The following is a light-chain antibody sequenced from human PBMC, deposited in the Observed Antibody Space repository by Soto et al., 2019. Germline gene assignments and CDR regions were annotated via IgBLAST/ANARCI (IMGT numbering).Light chain of an antibody. Sequence: EIVMTQSPATLSVSPGGRATLSCRASQSIGDTLAWYQQKPGQAPRLLIYGASSRVTGFPARFSGSGSGTDFTLTISSLQSEDFAVYYCQQYNNWPPLTFGGGTKVEIK. J-gene: IGKJ4*01. CDR1: QSIGDT. CDR3: QQYNNWPPLT. V-gene: IGKV3-15*01. CDR2: GAS.